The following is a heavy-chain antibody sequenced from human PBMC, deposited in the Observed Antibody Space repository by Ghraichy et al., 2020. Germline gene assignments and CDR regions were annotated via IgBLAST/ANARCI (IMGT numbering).Heavy chain of an antibody. V-gene: IGHV3-9*01. Sequence: GGSLRLSCAGSGFTFDDYAIHWVRQRPGKGLEWVSGISWNSGTTGYADSVKGRFTISRDNAKNSLYLDMNSLRTDDTALYYCAKNSYANFWSGYPVGHFDSWGQGTLVTVSS. CDR2: ISWNSGTT. J-gene: IGHJ4*02. D-gene: IGHD3-3*01. CDR1: GFTFDDYA. CDR3: AKNSYANFWSGYPVGHFDS.